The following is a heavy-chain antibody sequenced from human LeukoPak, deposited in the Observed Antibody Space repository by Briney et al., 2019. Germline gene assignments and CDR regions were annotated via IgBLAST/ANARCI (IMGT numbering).Heavy chain of an antibody. J-gene: IGHJ3*02. CDR3: ASFGAVAGTQRRQPSYAFDI. CDR1: GDTFTSYG. V-gene: IGHV1-18*01. CDR2: ISAYNGNT. D-gene: IGHD6-19*01. Sequence: VASVKVSCKASGDTFTSYGISWVRQAPGQGLEWMGWISAYNGNTNYAQKLQGRVTMTTDTSTSTAYMELRSLRSDDTAVYYCASFGAVAGTQRRQPSYAFDIWGQGTMVTVSS.